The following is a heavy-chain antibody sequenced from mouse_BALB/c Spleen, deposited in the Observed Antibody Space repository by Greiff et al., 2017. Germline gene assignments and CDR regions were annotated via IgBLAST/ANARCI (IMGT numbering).Heavy chain of an antibody. Sequence: EVKLVESGGGLVKPGGFLKLSCAASGFTFSSYAMSWVRQSPEKRLEWVAEISSGGSYTYYPDTVTGRFTISRDNAKNTLYLEMSSLRSEDTAMYYCARYGYDYFDYWGQGTTLTVSS. V-gene: IGHV5-9-4*01. D-gene: IGHD2-2*01. CDR2: ISSGGSYT. CDR3: ARYGYDYFDY. CDR1: GFTFSSYA. J-gene: IGHJ2*01.